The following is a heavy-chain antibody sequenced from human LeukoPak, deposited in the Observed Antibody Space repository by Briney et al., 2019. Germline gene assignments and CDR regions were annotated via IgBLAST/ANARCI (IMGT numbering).Heavy chain of an antibody. D-gene: IGHD3-16*02. Sequence: GGSLRLSCAASGFPFNSYVMTWVRQAPGKGLEWVSVISGSGGLTYHADSVKGRFTVSRDNSKNKLYLQMNSLRAEDTSVYSCAKGYYDYIWGSYRSDAFDIWGQGTMVTVSS. CDR1: GFPFNSYV. V-gene: IGHV3-23*01. J-gene: IGHJ3*02. CDR3: AKGYYDYIWGSYRSDAFDI. CDR2: ISGSGGLT.